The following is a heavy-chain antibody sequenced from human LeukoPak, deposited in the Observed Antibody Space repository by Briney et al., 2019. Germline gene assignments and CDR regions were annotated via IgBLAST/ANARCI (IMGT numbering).Heavy chain of an antibody. Sequence: KPSETLSLTCAVQGXSLRGSYWSWIRQPPGKGLQWIGQIDHSGSTHSIPSLKSRVTISLDTSQSQVSLKVNSVTAADTAVYFCARGGSGWYFDLWGRGTLVTVSS. CDR1: GXSLRGSY. D-gene: IGHD1-14*01. J-gene: IGHJ2*01. V-gene: IGHV4-34*01. CDR3: ARGGSGWYFDL. CDR2: IDHSGST.